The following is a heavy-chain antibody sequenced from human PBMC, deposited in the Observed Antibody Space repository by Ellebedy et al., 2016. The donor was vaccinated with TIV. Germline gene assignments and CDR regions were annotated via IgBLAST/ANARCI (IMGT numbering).Heavy chain of an antibody. J-gene: IGHJ4*02. CDR3: AKDAVVATPHQGYLES. V-gene: IGHV3-23*01. CDR1: GFTFSSYA. Sequence: PGGSLRLSCAASGFTFSSYAMYWVRQAPGKGLEWVSSISGSRLSTYYADSVKGRFTVSRDNSKNTLYLQMNSLRVDDTALYYCAKDAVVATPHQGYLESWGQGTLVTVSS. D-gene: IGHD2-21*02. CDR2: ISGSRLST.